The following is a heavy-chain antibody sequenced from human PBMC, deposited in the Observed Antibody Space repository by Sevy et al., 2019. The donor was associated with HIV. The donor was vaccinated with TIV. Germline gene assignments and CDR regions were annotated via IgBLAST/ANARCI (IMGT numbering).Heavy chain of an antibody. CDR2: ISWNSGSI. D-gene: IGHD3-22*01. J-gene: IGHJ3*02. CDR3: AKDSRAGYDSSGYYSSDAFDI. CDR1: GFTFDDYA. V-gene: IGHV3-9*01. Sequence: GGSLRLSCAASGFTFDDYAMHWVRQAPGKGLEWVSGISWNSGSIGYADSVKGRFTISRDNAKNSLYLQMNSLGAEDTALYYCAKDSRAGYDSSGYYSSDAFDIWGQGTMVTVSS.